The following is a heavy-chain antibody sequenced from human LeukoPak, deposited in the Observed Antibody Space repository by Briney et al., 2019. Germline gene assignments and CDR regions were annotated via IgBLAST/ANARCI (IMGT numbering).Heavy chain of an antibody. V-gene: IGHV1-2*02. CDR3: ARSPAYSSGYSAAFDI. Sequence: ASVKVSCKASGYPFTDYYMHWVRQAPGQGLEWMGWINPNSGGTNYAQKFQGRVTMTRDTSISTAYMDLNRLRSDDTAVYYCARSPAYSSGYSAAFDIWGQGTMVTVSS. D-gene: IGHD3-22*01. CDR2: INPNSGGT. J-gene: IGHJ3*02. CDR1: GYPFTDYY.